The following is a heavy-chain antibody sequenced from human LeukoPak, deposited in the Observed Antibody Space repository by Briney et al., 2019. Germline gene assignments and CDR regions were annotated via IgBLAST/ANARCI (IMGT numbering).Heavy chain of an antibody. CDR1: GGSFSGYY. V-gene: IGHV4-34*01. CDR3: ARGQANTTFDY. D-gene: IGHD1-14*01. Sequence: PSETLSLTCAVYGGSFSGYYWSWIRQPPGKGLEWIGEINHSGSTNYNPSLKSRVTISVDTSKNQFSLKLSSVTAADTAVYCCARGQANTTFDYWGQGTLVTVSS. CDR2: INHSGST. J-gene: IGHJ4*02.